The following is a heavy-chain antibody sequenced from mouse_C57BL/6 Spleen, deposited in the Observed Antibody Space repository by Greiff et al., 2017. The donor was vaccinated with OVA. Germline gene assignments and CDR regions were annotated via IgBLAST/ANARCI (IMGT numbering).Heavy chain of an antibody. CDR2: ISSGSSTI. CDR1: GFTFSDYG. Sequence: DVMLVESGGGLVKPGGSLKLSCAASGFTFSDYGMHWVRQAPEKGLEWVAYISSGSSTIYYADTVKGRFTISRDNAKNTLFLQMTSLRSEDTAMYYCARPNYGSSYYFDYWGQGTTLTVSS. J-gene: IGHJ2*01. CDR3: ARPNYGSSYYFDY. V-gene: IGHV5-17*01. D-gene: IGHD1-1*01.